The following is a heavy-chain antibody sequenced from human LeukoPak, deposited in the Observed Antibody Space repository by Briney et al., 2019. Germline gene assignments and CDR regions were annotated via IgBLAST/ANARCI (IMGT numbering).Heavy chain of an antibody. CDR2: IYYSGST. J-gene: IGHJ5*02. V-gene: IGHV4-59*01. D-gene: IGHD6-19*01. CDR1: GGSISSYY. CDR3: ARGRYSSGWYASDP. Sequence: SETLSLTCTVSGGSISSYYWSWIRQPPGRGLEWIGYIYYSGSTNYNPSLKSRVTISVDTSKNQFSLKLSSVTAADTAVYYCARGRYSSGWYASDPWGQGTLVTVSS.